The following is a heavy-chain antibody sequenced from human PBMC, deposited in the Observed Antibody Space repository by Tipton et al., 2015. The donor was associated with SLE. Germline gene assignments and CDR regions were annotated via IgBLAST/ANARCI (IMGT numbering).Heavy chain of an antibody. CDR2: IYTTGST. D-gene: IGHD6-13*01. CDR1: GDSITTYY. J-gene: IGHJ5*02. Sequence: TLSLTCTVSGDSITTYYWSWIRQSAGKGLEWLGRIYTTGSTNYNPSLKSRVTISLDTSKNQVSLKLTSVTAADTAVYYCARGWYSRNWEWWFDPWGQGTLVTVSS. V-gene: IGHV4-4*07. CDR3: ARGWYSRNWEWWFDP.